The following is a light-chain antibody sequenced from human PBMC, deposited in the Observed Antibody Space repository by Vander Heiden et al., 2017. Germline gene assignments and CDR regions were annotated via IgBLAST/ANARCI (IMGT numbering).Light chain of an antibody. V-gene: IGKV3-15*01. J-gene: IGKJ5*01. CDR3: HQENNWAPA. CDR1: PSVSSN. CDR2: GAS. Sequence: EIVLTQSPATLPVSPGARATLSCRASPSVSSNLAWYQQNPGQAPRLLIYGASTRATGIPARVSGSGSGTEVTLTISSRQAEDFAVYYCHQENNWAPAFGQGTRLEIK.